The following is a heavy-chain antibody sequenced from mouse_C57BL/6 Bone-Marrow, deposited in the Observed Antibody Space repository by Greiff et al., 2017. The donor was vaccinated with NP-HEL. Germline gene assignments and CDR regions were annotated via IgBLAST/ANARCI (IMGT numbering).Heavy chain of an antibody. CDR2: ILPGSGST. CDR1: GYTFTGYW. Sequence: QVQLHHSGAERWKPGASVKLSCKATGYTFTGYWIEWVKQRPGHGLEWIGEILPGSGSTNYNEKVKGKATFTADTSSNPAYMQLSSLTTEDSAIYYCARVKWLPRYFDVWGTGTTVTVSS. V-gene: IGHV1-9*01. J-gene: IGHJ1*03. D-gene: IGHD2-2*01. CDR3: ARVKWLPRYFDV.